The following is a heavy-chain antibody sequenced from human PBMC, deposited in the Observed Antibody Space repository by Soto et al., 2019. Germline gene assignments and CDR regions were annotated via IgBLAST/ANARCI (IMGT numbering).Heavy chain of an antibody. V-gene: IGHV1-18*01. Sequence: ASVKVSCKASGYTFTSYGISWVRQAPGQGLEWMGWISAYNGNTDYAQKLQGRVTMTIDTSTSTAYMELRSLRSDDTAVYYCARGGAIVGATRGSYYYYGMDVWGQGTTVTVSS. J-gene: IGHJ6*02. CDR1: GYTFTSYG. CDR2: ISAYNGNT. CDR3: ARGGAIVGATRGSYYYYGMDV. D-gene: IGHD1-26*01.